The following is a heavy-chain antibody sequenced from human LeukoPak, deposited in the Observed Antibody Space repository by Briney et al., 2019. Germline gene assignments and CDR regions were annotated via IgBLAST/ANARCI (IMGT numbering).Heavy chain of an antibody. CDR1: GGSFSGYY. CDR3: ARGFAY. V-gene: IGHV4-34*01. Sequence: SETLSRTCAVYGGSFSGYYWSWIRQPQGKGLEWIGEINHSGSTNYNPSLNSRVTISVDTSKNQFSLKLSSVTAADTAVYYCARGFAYWGQGTLVTVSS. CDR2: INHSGST. J-gene: IGHJ4*02.